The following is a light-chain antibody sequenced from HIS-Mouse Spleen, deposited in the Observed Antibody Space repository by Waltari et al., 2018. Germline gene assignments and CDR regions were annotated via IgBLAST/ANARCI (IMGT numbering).Light chain of an antibody. CDR3: CSYAGSSTVV. CDR2: EGN. Sequence: QSALTQPASVSGSPGQSITISCTGTSSDVGSSNLVSWYTQHPGKAPKLMIYEGNKRPSGVSNRFSGSKSGNTASLTISGLQAEDEADYYCCSYAGSSTVVFGGGTKLTVL. J-gene: IGLJ2*01. CDR1: SSDVGSSNL. V-gene: IGLV2-23*01.